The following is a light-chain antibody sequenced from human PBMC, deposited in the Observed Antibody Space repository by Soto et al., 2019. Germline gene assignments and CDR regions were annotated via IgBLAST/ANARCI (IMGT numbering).Light chain of an antibody. J-gene: IGLJ1*01. CDR2: EVS. Sequence: QSVLTQPASVSGSPGQSITISCTGTSSDVGGYIYVSWYQQHPGKAPKLMIYEVSNRPSGVSNRFSGSKSGNTASLTISGLQAEDEADYSCSSYSRSSFYVFGTGTKVTVL. CDR1: SSDVGGYIY. V-gene: IGLV2-14*01. CDR3: SSYSRSSFYV.